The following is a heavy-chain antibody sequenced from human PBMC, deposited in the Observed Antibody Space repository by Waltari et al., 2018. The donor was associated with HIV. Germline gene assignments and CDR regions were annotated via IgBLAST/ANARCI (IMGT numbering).Heavy chain of an antibody. V-gene: IGHV3-23*01. CDR1: GFTFSNYG. CDR3: VKEHQYSHSWYSYYGMDV. CDR2: ISGSGGST. Sequence: EVQVLESGGALVQPGGSLRLSCAASGFTFSNYGMSWVRQAPGKGLEWVSTISGSGGSTDYAESVKGRFTVSRDNSKNTLYLQMNSLRAEDTAVYFCVKEHQYSHSWYSYYGMDVWGQGTTVTVSS. D-gene: IGHD6-13*01. J-gene: IGHJ6*02.